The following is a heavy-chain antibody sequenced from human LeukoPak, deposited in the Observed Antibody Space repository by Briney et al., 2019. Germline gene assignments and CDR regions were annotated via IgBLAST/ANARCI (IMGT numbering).Heavy chain of an antibody. D-gene: IGHD3-10*01. J-gene: IGHJ6*02. V-gene: IGHV4-30-2*01. Sequence: SETLSLTCSVSGGSIRSNDYSSNWIRQPPGKGLEWIGYIYRSGSTYYNPSLKSRVTISVDTSKNQFSLKLSSVTAADTAVYYCAREGKVRGVRNDYYGMDVWGQGTTVTVSS. CDR1: GGSIRSNDYS. CDR2: IYRSGST. CDR3: AREGKVRGVRNDYYGMDV.